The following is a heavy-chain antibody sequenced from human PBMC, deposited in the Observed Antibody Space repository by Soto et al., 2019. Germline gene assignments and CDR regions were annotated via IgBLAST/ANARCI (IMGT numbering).Heavy chain of an antibody. CDR1: GGSVTSGSYH. J-gene: IGHJ4*02. Sequence: QVQLQESGPGLIKPSETLSLTCTVSGGSVTSGSYHWTWIRQPPGKGLEWIGQTGSTNYNPSLKSRITISVDTSKNQFSLRLSSVTAADTAVYYCAVFKGGAGGNGYWGQGTQVTVSS. CDR3: AVFKGGAGGNGY. CDR2: QTGST. D-gene: IGHD2-8*02. V-gene: IGHV4-61*01.